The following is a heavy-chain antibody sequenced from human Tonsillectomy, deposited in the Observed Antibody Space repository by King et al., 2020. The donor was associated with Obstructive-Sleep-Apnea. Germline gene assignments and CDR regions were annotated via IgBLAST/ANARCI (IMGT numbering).Heavy chain of an antibody. Sequence: QLQESGPGLVKPSETLSLTCTISGDSLSSYYWSWIRQPPGKGPEWIGYIHVTGNTDYNPSLKSRVTISVDMSTNQFSLRLTSLTAADTAIYYCARGGSGWSIGDAFDIWGQGTMVTVSS. CDR1: GDSLSSYY. V-gene: IGHV4-59*01. CDR3: ARGGSGWSIGDAFDI. CDR2: IHVTGNT. D-gene: IGHD6-19*01. J-gene: IGHJ3*02.